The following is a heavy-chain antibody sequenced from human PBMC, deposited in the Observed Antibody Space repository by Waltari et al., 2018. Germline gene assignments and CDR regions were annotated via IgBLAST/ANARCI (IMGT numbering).Heavy chain of an antibody. Sequence: EVQLLESGGGLVQPGGSLRLSCAASGFTFSSYAMSWVRPAPGKGLEWVSAISGSGGSTYYADSVKGRFTISRDNSKNTLYLQMNSLRAEDTAVYYCAKDGSYRDSSSSAFDYWGQGTLVTVSS. D-gene: IGHD6-6*01. CDR1: GFTFSSYA. V-gene: IGHV3-23*01. J-gene: IGHJ4*02. CDR3: AKDGSYRDSSSSAFDY. CDR2: ISGSGGST.